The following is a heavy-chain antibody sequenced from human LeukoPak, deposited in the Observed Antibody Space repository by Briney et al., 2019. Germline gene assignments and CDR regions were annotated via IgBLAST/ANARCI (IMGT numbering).Heavy chain of an antibody. V-gene: IGHV4-39*07. CDR1: GGSISSSSYY. Sequence: PSETLSLTCTVPGGSISSSSYYWGWIRQPPGKGLEWIGSIYYSGSTYYNPSLKSRVTISVDTSKNQFSLKLSSVTAADTAVYYCASKIAAAGYYFDYWGQGTLVTVSS. D-gene: IGHD6-13*01. CDR2: IYYSGST. CDR3: ASKIAAAGYYFDY. J-gene: IGHJ4*02.